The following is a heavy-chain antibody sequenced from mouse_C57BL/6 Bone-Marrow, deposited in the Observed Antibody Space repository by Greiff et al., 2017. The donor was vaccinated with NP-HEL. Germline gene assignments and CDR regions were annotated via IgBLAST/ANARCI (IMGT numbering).Heavy chain of an antibody. CDR1: GYTFTDYE. D-gene: IGHD2-1*01. CDR2: IDPETGGT. J-gene: IGHJ4*01. Sequence: VQLQQSGAELVRPGASVTLSCKASGYTFTDYEMHWVKQTPVHGLEWIGAIDPETGGTAYNQKFKGKAILTADKSSSTAYMELHSLTSEDSAVYYCTRPSLYYGNYAMDYWGQGTSVTVSS. CDR3: TRPSLYYGNYAMDY. V-gene: IGHV1-15*01.